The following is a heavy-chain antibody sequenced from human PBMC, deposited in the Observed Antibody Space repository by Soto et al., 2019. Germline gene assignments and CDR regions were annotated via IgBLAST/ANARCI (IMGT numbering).Heavy chain of an antibody. V-gene: IGHV4-34*01. D-gene: IGHD2-15*01. CDR2: INHSGST. J-gene: IGHJ4*02. CDR3: ARGHRGYCSGGSCYRAPDY. CDR1: GGPFSGYY. Sequence: SETLSLTCAVYGGPFSGYYWSWIRQPPGKGLEWIGEINHSGSTNYNPSLKSRVTISVDTSKNQFSLKLSSVTAADTAVYYCARGHRGYCSGGSCYRAPDYWGQGTLVTVSS.